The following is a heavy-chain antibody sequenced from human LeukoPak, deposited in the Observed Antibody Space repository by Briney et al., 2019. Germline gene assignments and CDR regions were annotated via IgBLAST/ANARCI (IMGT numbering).Heavy chain of an antibody. J-gene: IGHJ4*02. CDR3: AKSSGWFLDY. CDR2: ISSGSSTI. Sequence: GGSLRLSCAASGFTFSTYSMNWVRQALGKGLEWLSYISSGSSTIYYADSVKGRFTISRDNAKNSLYLQMNSLRDEDTAVYFCAKSSGWFLDYWGQGTLVTVSS. D-gene: IGHD6-19*01. CDR1: GFTFSTYS. V-gene: IGHV3-48*02.